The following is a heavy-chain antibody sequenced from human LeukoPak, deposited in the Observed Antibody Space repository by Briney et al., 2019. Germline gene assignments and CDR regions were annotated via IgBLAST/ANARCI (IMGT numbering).Heavy chain of an antibody. J-gene: IGHJ4*02. CDR2: IKQDGSEK. V-gene: IGHV3-7*03. CDR1: GFTFSSFW. Sequence: GGSLRLSCAASGFTFSSFWMSWVRQAPGKGLAWVANIKQDGSEKYFVDSVKGRFTISRDSAKNSLYLQMSSLRAEDTAVYYCARGGSRHPSPEDYWGRGTLVTVSS. CDR3: ARGGSRHPSPEDY. D-gene: IGHD1-1*01.